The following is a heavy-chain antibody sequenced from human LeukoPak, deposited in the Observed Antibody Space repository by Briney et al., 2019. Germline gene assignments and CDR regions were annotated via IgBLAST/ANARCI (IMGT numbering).Heavy chain of an antibody. CDR1: GGSISNYY. V-gene: IGHV4-59*08. D-gene: IGHD1-26*01. J-gene: IGHJ4*02. CDR3: ARHDQGDYFDY. CDR2: IYYSGST. Sequence: SETLSLTCTVSGGSISNYYWSWIRQPPGKGLEWIGYIYYSGSTNYNPSLKSRVTISVDTSKNQFSLKLSSVTAADTAVYYCARHDQGDYFDYWGQGTLVTVSS.